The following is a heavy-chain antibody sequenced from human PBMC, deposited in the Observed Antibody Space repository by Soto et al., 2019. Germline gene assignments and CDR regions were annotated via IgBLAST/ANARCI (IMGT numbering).Heavy chain of an antibody. Sequence: PGGSLRLSCVASGFTFSSYWMSWVRQAPGKGLEWVANIRQDGSEKYYVDSVKGRFTISRDNAKNSLYLQMNSLRAEDTAVYYCARVRMGATSWFDPWGQGTLVTVSS. CDR2: IRQDGSEK. V-gene: IGHV3-7*01. CDR1: GFTFSSYW. J-gene: IGHJ5*02. D-gene: IGHD1-26*01. CDR3: ARVRMGATSWFDP.